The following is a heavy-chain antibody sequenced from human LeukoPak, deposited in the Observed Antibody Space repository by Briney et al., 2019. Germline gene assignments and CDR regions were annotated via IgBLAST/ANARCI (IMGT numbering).Heavy chain of an antibody. CDR2: VKSSGGST. CDR3: AREEEGGTFDH. J-gene: IGHJ4*02. CDR1: GYTFTSYH. D-gene: IGHD1-1*01. Sequence: ASVKVSCKASGYTFTSYHMHWVRQAPGQGLEWMGIVKSSGGSTAYAQKFRGRVTMTRDTSTSTVYMELSSLRYEDTAVYYCAREEEGGTFDHWGQGTLVTVSS. V-gene: IGHV1-46*01.